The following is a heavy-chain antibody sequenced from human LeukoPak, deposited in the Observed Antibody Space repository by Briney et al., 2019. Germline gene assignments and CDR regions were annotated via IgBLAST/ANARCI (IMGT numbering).Heavy chain of an antibody. J-gene: IGHJ3*02. CDR2: INHSGST. Sequence: PSETLSLTCAVYGGSFSGYYWSWIRQPPGKGLEWIGEINHSGSTNYNPSLKSRVTISVDTSKNQFSLKLSSVTAADTAVYYCARGPSSGYYHSAFDIWGQGTMVTVSS. CDR3: ARGPSSGYYHSAFDI. CDR1: GGSFSGYY. D-gene: IGHD3-22*01. V-gene: IGHV4-34*01.